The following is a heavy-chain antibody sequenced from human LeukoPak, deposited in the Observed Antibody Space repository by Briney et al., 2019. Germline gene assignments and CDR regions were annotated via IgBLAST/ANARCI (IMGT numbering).Heavy chain of an antibody. CDR1: GFTFSTFA. D-gene: IGHD1-14*01. V-gene: IGHV3-23*01. CDR2: IFPSGGEI. Sequence: PGGSLRLSCVASGFTFSTFAMIWVRQPPGKGLEWVSSIFPSGGEIHYADSVRGRFTISRDNSKNTLYLEIKSLSADDTAVYYCATTDTTCYWGQGTLVTVSS. CDR3: ATTDTTCY. J-gene: IGHJ4*02.